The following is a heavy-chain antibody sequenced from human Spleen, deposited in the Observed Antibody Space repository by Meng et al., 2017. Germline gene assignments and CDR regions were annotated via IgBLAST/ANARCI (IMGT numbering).Heavy chain of an antibody. CDR3: ARAGYYYDRSGYYFQYYYYGMDV. J-gene: IGHJ6*02. CDR2: IYSTGST. CDR1: GGSISNYY. D-gene: IGHD3-22*01. V-gene: IGHV4-4*07. Sequence: SETLSLTCTVSGGSISNYYWSWIRQPAGKGLEWIGRIYSTGSTNYNRSLKSRVTMSLDTSKNQFSLRLSSVTAADTDVYYCARAGYYYDRSGYYFQYYYYGMDVWGQGTTVTVSS.